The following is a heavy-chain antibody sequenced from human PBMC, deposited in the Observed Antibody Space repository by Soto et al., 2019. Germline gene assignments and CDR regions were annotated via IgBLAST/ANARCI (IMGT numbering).Heavy chain of an antibody. V-gene: IGHV4-59*12. D-gene: IGHD2-2*01. Sequence: TSETLSLTCTVSGGSISSYYWSWIRQPPGKGLEWIGYIYYSGSTNYNPSLKSRVTISVDTSKNQFSLKLSSVTAADTAVYYCARELRAEGDRYCSSTSCYHDVVPPDYWGQGTLVTVSS. J-gene: IGHJ4*02. CDR1: GGSISSYY. CDR3: ARELRAEGDRYCSSTSCYHDVVPPDY. CDR2: IYYSGST.